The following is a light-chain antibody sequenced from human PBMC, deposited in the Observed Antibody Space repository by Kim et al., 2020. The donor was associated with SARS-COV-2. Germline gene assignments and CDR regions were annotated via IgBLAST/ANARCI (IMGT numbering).Light chain of an antibody. V-gene: IGLV3-9*01. CDR1: NIGSKN. CDR3: QVWDSSTVV. CDR2: RDT. Sequence: SYELTQPLSVSVALGQTARITCGVNNIGSKNVHWYQQKPGQAPVLVIYRDTNRPSGIPERFSGSNSVNTATLTISRAQAGDEADYFCQVWDSSTVVFGGG. J-gene: IGLJ2*01.